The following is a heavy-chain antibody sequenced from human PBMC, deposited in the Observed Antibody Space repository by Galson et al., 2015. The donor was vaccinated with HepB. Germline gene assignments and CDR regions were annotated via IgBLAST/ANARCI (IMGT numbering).Heavy chain of an antibody. CDR1: GYTFTSYA. Sequence: SVKVSCKASGYTFTSYAMHWVRQAPGQRLEWMGWINAGNGNTKYSQKFQGRVTITRDTSASTAYMELSSLRSEDTAVYYCARESVVPAAIRSSWDWFDPWGQGTLVTVSS. CDR2: INAGNGNT. CDR3: ARESVVPAAIRSSWDWFDP. V-gene: IGHV1-3*01. D-gene: IGHD2-2*01. J-gene: IGHJ5*02.